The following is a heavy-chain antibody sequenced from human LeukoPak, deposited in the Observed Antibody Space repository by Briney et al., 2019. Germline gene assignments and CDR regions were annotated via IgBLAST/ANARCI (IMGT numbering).Heavy chain of an antibody. CDR3: AKDSSGWYGPYYYGMDV. CDR2: TSGSGGST. D-gene: IGHD6-19*01. V-gene: IGHV3-23*01. Sequence: GGSLRLSCAASGFTFSSYAMSWVRQAPGKGLEWVSATSGSGGSTYYADSVKGRFTISRDNSKNTLYLQMNSLRAEDTAVYYCAKDSSGWYGPYYYGMDVWGKGTTVTVSS. CDR1: GFTFSSYA. J-gene: IGHJ6*04.